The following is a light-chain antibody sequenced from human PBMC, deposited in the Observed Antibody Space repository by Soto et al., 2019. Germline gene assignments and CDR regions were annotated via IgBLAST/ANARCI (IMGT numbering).Light chain of an antibody. CDR3: QKSYSTPIN. CDR2: AAS. J-gene: IGKJ5*01. V-gene: IGKV1-39*01. Sequence: DIQMTQPPSSLSASVVDRVTITSLASQGISSYLAWYQQKPGKAPKLLIYAASTLQSGVPSRFSGSGSGTDFTLTISSLQPEDFATYYCQKSYSTPINCGEGKRLEIK. CDR1: QGISSY.